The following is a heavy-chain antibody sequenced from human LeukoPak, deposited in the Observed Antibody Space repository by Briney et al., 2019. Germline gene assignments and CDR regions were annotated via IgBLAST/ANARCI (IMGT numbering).Heavy chain of an antibody. D-gene: IGHD1-7*01. J-gene: IGHJ4*02. V-gene: IGHV3-48*01. CDR2: VSSSSRTV. CDR3: ASEAPRPIKWERELILSYYFDF. Sequence: PGGSLRLSRAASGFTFSTYNMNWVRQAPGKGLEWVSYVSSSSRTVYYADSVKGRFTISRDNAKNSLHQQMNNLRAEDTAVYYCASEAPRPIKWERELILSYYFDFWGQGTLVTVSS. CDR1: GFTFSTYN.